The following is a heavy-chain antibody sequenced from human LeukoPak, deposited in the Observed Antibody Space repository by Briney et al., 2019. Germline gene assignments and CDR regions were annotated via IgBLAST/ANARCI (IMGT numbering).Heavy chain of an antibody. D-gene: IGHD2-2*01. CDR3: ARSYCSSTSYFLDYYYMDV. J-gene: IGHJ6*03. CDR2: MNPNSGNT. V-gene: IGHV1-8*03. Sequence: GASVKVSCKASGYTFTSYDINWVRQATGQGLEWMGWMNPNSGNTGYAQKFQGRVTITRNTSISTAYMELSSLRSEDTAVYYCARSYCSSTSYFLDYYYMDVWGKGTTVTVSS. CDR1: GYTFTSYD.